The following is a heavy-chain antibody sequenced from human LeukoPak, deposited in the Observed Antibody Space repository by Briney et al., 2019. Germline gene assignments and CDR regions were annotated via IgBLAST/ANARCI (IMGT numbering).Heavy chain of an antibody. V-gene: IGHV3-23*01. J-gene: IGHJ4*02. CDR3: AKEARIVTSGAEFDF. Sequence: GGSLRLSCAASGFTFSNFALSWVRRAPGKGLEWVSAISGSGGATYYADYVKGRFIISRDNSKNTLSLQMNSLRAEDAAVYYCAKEARIVTSGAEFDFWGQGTLVTVSS. CDR2: ISGSGGAT. CDR1: GFTFSNFA. D-gene: IGHD2-21*01.